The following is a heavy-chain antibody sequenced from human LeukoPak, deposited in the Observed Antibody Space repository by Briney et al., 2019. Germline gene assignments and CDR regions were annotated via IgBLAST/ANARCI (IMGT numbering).Heavy chain of an antibody. CDR2: IYPGDSDA. CDR1: GYSFTNFW. Sequence: GESLKISCMGSGYSFTNFWIAWVRQMPGKGLEWMGIIYPGDSDARYSPSFQGQVTISADKSISTAYLQWSSLKASDTAMYYCARPGYSGYAQSLDYWGQGTLVTVSS. CDR3: ARPGYSGYAQSLDY. J-gene: IGHJ4*02. D-gene: IGHD5-12*01. V-gene: IGHV5-51*01.